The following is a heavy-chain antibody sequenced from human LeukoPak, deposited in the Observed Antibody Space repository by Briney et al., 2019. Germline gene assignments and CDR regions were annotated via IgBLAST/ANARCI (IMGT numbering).Heavy chain of an antibody. V-gene: IGHV3-64*01. J-gene: IGHJ4*02. CDR2: ISSNGGST. D-gene: IGHD5-18*01. CDR3: VRRRGYSYDY. Sequence: TGGSLRLSCAASGFTFISYAMDWVRQAPGKGLEYVSGISSNGGSTYYASSVKGRFTISRDNSKTTLDLQMGSLRAEDMAVYYCVRRRGYSYDYWGQGTLVSVFS. CDR1: GFTFISYA.